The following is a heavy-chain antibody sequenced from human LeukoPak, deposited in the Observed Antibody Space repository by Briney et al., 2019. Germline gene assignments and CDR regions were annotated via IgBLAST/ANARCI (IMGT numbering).Heavy chain of an antibody. CDR3: ALLYDSSGYYNDY. D-gene: IGHD3-22*01. Sequence: ASVKVSCKASGYTFTGYYMHWVRQAPGQGLEWMGRINPNNGGTSYAQKFQGRVTMTRDTSTSTVYMELSSLRSEDTAVYYCALLYDSSGYYNDYWGQGTLVTVSS. V-gene: IGHV1-2*06. J-gene: IGHJ4*02. CDR2: INPNNGGT. CDR1: GYTFTGYY.